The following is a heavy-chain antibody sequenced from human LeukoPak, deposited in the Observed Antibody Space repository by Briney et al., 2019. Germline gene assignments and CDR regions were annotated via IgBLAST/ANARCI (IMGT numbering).Heavy chain of an antibody. D-gene: IGHD2-15*01. CDR2: MNPNSGNT. J-gene: IGHJ3*02. CDR1: AYTFTSYD. Sequence: ASVKVSCKASAYTFTSYDINWVRQATGQGLEWMGWMNPNSGNTGYAQKFQGRVTMTRNTSISTAYMELSSLRSEDTAVYYCAVGVAAYYDAFHIWVQGTMVTVSS. CDR3: AVGVAAYYDAFHI. V-gene: IGHV1-8*01.